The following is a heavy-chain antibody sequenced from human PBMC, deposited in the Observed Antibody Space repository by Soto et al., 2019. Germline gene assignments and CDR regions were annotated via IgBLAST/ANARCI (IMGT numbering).Heavy chain of an antibody. D-gene: IGHD4-17*01. CDR2: ISWNSGSI. V-gene: IGHV3-9*01. CDR3: AKSSYGDYGYFDY. Sequence: GGSLRLSCAASGFTFDDYAMHWVRQAPGKGLEWVPGISWNSGSIGYADSVKGRFTISRDNAKNSLYLQMNSLRAEDTALYYCAKSSYGDYGYFDYWGQGTLVTVSS. CDR1: GFTFDDYA. J-gene: IGHJ4*02.